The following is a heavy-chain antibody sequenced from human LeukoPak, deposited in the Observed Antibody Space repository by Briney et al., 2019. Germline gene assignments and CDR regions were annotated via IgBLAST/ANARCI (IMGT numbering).Heavy chain of an antibody. CDR1: GCTFSSYG. J-gene: IGHJ4*02. Sequence: GGSLRLSCAASGCTFSSYGMHWVRQAPGKGLEWVAFIRYDGSNKYYADSVKGRFTISRDNSKNTMYPQMNSLRAEDTDVYYCEKAVRYYYDRSGLDYWGQGTLVTVSS. V-gene: IGHV3-30*02. CDR2: IRYDGSNK. D-gene: IGHD3-22*01. CDR3: EKAVRYYYDRSGLDY.